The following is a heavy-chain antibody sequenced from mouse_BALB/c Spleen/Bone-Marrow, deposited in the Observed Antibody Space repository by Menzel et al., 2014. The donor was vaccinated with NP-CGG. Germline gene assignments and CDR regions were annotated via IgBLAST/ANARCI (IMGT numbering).Heavy chain of an antibody. V-gene: IGHV14-3*02. D-gene: IGHD2-12*01. Sequence: VQLQQPGAELVKPGASVKLSCTASGFNIKDTYMHWVKQRPEQGLEWIGRIDPANGNTKYDPKFQGKATITTDTSSNTAYLQLRSLTSEATAVYSGARYDLRSSGLANWGQGTLVTV. CDR2: IDPANGNT. CDR3: ARYDLRSSGLAN. CDR1: GFNIKDTY. J-gene: IGHJ3*01.